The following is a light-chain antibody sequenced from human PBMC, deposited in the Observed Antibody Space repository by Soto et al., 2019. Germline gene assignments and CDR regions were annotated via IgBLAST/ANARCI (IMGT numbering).Light chain of an antibody. J-gene: IGKJ1*01. CDR2: GAS. V-gene: IGKV3-15*01. CDR1: QSVSSN. Sequence: IVLTQYPATMSVSPWARGTLSCRAIQSVSSNLAWYQQKPGQAPRLLIYGASTRATGIPARFSGSGSGTEFTLTISSLQSEDFAVYYCQQYNNWPPERTFGQGTKVDIK. CDR3: QQYNNWPPERT.